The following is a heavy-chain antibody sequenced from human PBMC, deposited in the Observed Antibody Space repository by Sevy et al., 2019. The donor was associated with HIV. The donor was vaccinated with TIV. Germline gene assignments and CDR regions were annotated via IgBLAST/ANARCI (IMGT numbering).Heavy chain of an antibody. CDR2: ISGSGGST. CDR3: AKDHTAAGDFDY. J-gene: IGHJ4*02. CDR1: GFTFSSYA. Sequence: GGSLRLSCAASGFTFSSYAMSWVRQAPGKGLEWVSAISGSGGSTYYADSVKGRFTISRDNSKNTLYLQMNSLRAKDTAVYCCAKDHTAAGDFDYWGQGTLVTVSS. V-gene: IGHV3-23*01. D-gene: IGHD6-13*01.